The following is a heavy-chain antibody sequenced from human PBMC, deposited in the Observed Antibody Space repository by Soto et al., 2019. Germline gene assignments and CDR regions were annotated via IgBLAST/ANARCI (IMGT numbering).Heavy chain of an antibody. CDR3: ARDREAAAGHFDY. CDR1: GFTFSSYG. Sequence: PGGSLRLSCAASGFTFSSYGMHWVRQAPGKGLEWVAVIWYDGINKYYADSVKGRFTISRDNSKNTLYLQMNSLRAEDTAVYYCARDREAAAGHFDYWGQGTLVTVSS. J-gene: IGHJ4*02. D-gene: IGHD6-13*01. CDR2: IWYDGINK. V-gene: IGHV3-33*01.